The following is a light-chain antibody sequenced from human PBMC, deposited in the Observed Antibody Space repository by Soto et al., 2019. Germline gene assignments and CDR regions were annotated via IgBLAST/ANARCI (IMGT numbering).Light chain of an antibody. V-gene: IGKV1-5*01. CDR3: QQYNSYSWT. J-gene: IGKJ1*01. Sequence: DIRMTRSPSTLSTSVGDRVTITCRASQNIRGWLAWYQQKPGKAPKLLIYDASTLESGVPSRFSGSGSGTEFTLTISSLQPDDFATYYCQQYNSYSWTFGQGTTVAIK. CDR2: DAS. CDR1: QNIRGW.